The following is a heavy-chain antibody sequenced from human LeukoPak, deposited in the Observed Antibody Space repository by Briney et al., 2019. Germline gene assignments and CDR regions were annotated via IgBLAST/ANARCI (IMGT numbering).Heavy chain of an antibody. D-gene: IGHD1-26*01. V-gene: IGHV3-53*01. Sequence: GGSLRLSCAASGFTVSSNYMSWVRQAPGKGLEWVSVIYSGGSTYYADSVKGRFTISRDNSKNTLYLQMNSLRAEDTAVYYCARSGIVGATSHYYGMDVWGQGTTVTVSS. CDR3: ARSGIVGATSHYYGMDV. CDR1: GFTVSSNY. J-gene: IGHJ6*02. CDR2: IYSGGST.